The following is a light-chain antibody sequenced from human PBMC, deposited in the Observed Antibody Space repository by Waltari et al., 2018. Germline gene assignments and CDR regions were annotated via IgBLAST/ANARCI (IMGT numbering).Light chain of an antibody. Sequence: TQSPDSLGVSLGERATINCKSSQSVLHSSNNENSLTWYQQKPGQPPKLLIYWASTRESGVPDRFSGSGSGTDFTLTINSLQTEDVAVYYCQQYYSTPFTFGPGTKEDIK. CDR1: QSVLHSSNNENS. CDR3: QQYYSTPFT. J-gene: IGKJ3*01. CDR2: WAS. V-gene: IGKV4-1*01.